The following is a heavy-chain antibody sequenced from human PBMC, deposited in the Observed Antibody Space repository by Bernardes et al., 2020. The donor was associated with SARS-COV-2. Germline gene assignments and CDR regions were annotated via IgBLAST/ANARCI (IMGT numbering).Heavy chain of an antibody. CDR1: GFTFSDHY. J-gene: IGHJ6*02. D-gene: IGHD3-16*01. V-gene: IGHV3-72*01. CDR3: ARDQWRPDYYDGLDV. CDR2: SRSNGDSYTT. Sequence: GASMRLSCAASGFTFSDHYMYWFRQAPGKGLEWVCRSRSNGDSYTTEYAASVKRRFTIPRDDSKNSVYLQSNSLKIEDTAVYYCARDQWRPDYYDGLDVWGQGTKVTVS.